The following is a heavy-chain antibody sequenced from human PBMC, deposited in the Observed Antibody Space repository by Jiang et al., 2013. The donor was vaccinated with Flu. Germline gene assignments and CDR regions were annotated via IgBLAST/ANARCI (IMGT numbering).Heavy chain of an antibody. Sequence: KPGASVKVSCKASGYTFTSYGISWVRQALDKGLSGWDGSALTMVNTNYAQKLQGRVTMTTDTSTSTAYMELRSLRSDDTAVYYCARHGRRDSSGYYYDWYFDLWGRGTLVTVPS. D-gene: IGHD3-22*01. CDR1: GYTFTSYG. V-gene: IGHV1-18*04. J-gene: IGHJ2*01. CDR3: ARHGRRDSSGYYYDWYFDL. CDR2: SALTMVNT.